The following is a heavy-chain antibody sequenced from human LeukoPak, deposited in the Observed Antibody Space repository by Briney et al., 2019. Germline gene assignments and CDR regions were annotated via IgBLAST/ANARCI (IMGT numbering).Heavy chain of an antibody. J-gene: IGHJ6*02. CDR1: GFTFSNYA. V-gene: IGHV3-23*01. CDR3: ARDRPHLGYSSSWYYYGMDV. D-gene: IGHD6-13*01. Sequence: PGGSLRLSCAASGFTFSNYAMSWARQAPGKGLEWVSVISGSGGFTYYADSVKGRFTISRDNSKNTLYLQMNSLRAEDTAVYYCARDRPHLGYSSSWYYYGMDVWGQGTTVTVSS. CDR2: ISGSGGFT.